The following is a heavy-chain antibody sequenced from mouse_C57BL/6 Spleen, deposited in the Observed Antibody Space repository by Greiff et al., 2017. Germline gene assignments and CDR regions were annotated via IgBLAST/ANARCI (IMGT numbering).Heavy chain of an antibody. Sequence: ESGPGLVKPSQSLSLTCSVTGYSITSGYYWNWIRQFPGNKLEWMGYISYDGSNNYNPSLKNRISITRDTSKNQFFLKLNSVTTEDTATYYCARAIYYYGSSDFDVWGTGTTVTVSS. J-gene: IGHJ1*03. CDR1: GYSITSGYY. CDR2: ISYDGSN. CDR3: ARAIYYYGSSDFDV. V-gene: IGHV3-6*01. D-gene: IGHD1-1*01.